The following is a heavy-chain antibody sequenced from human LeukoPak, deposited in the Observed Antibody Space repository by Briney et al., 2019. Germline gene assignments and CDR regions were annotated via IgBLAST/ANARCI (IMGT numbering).Heavy chain of an antibody. V-gene: IGHV3-23*01. Sequence: PGGSLRLSCVASGFTFSRYPMHWVRQPPGKELEWVSRISGSGGNTYYADSVKGRFTISRDNSKNTLYVQMNSLRDEDTAVYYCARDWPSEWQQLPDYDAVDIWGQGTMVTVSS. CDR3: ARDWPSEWQQLPDYDAVDI. CDR2: ISGSGGNT. J-gene: IGHJ3*02. CDR1: GFTFSRYP. D-gene: IGHD6-13*01.